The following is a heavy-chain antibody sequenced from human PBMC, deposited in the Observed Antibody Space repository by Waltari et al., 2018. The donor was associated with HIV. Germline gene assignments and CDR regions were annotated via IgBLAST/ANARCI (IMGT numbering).Heavy chain of an antibody. V-gene: IGHV3-66*01. J-gene: IGHJ6*02. Sequence: EVQLVESGGGLVQPGGSLRLSVAASGFPVRSNYMSWVRQAPGKGLEWVSVIYSGGSTYYADSVKGRFTISRDNSKNTLYLQMNSLRAEDTAVYYCASIAYCGGDCYPRGMDVWGQGTTVTVSS. CDR1: GFPVRSNY. CDR3: ASIAYCGGDCYPRGMDV. CDR2: IYSGGST. D-gene: IGHD2-21*02.